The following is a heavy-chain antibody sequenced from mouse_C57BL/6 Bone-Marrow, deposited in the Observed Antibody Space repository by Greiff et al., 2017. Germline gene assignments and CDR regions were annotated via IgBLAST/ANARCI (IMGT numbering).Heavy chain of an antibody. CDR2: INPSSGCT. CDR1: GYTFTSYW. D-gene: IGHD2-4*01. V-gene: IGHV1-7*01. J-gene: IGHJ4*01. Sequence: QVQLQQSGAELAKPGASVKLSCKASGYTFTSYWMHWVKQRPGQGLEWIGYINPSSGCTKYNQKFKDKATLTADKSSSTGYMQLSSLTSEDSAVYYCARLYDYLYYYAMDDWGQGTSVTVSS. CDR3: ARLYDYLYYYAMDD.